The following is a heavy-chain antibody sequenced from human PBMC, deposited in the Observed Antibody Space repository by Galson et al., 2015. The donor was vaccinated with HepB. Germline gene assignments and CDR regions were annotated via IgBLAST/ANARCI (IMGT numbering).Heavy chain of an antibody. V-gene: IGHV3-30-3*01. CDR2: ISHDENYR. J-gene: IGHJ6*03. Sequence: SLRLSCAASGFTFHFYAMHWVRQAPGKGLEWVAGISHDENYRYYRDSVEDRSTISRDNSKNTLYLQMNSLRTEDTAVFYCARDGQNFWSDYRSSYSYMDVWGKGTTVTVSS. CDR1: GFTFHFYA. CDR3: ARDGQNFWSDYRSSYSYMDV. D-gene: IGHD3-3*01.